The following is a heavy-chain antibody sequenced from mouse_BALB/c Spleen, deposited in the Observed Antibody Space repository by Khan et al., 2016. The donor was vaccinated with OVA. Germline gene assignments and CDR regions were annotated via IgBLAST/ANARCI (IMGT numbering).Heavy chain of an antibody. V-gene: IGHV5-17*02. Sequence: EVQLQESGGGLVQPGGSRKLSCAASGFTFSRFGMHWVRQAPEKGLEWVAYISSGSSTIYYADTVKGRFTISRDNPKNTLFLQMTSLRSEDTAMYYCARDSNFDYWGQGTTRTVSS. CDR1: GFTFSRFG. CDR2: ISSGSSTI. J-gene: IGHJ2*01. CDR3: ARDSNFDY.